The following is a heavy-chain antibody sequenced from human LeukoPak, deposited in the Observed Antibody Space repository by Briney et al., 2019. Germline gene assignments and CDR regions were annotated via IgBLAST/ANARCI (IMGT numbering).Heavy chain of an antibody. CDR2: INPNSGGT. J-gene: IGHJ3*02. D-gene: IGHD6-13*01. Sequence: ASVKVSCKASGYTFTGYYMHWVRQAPGQGLEWMGWINPNSGGTNYAQKFQGRVTMTRDTSISTAYMELSSLRSEDTAVYYCAREVPYSSSWDDAFDIWGQGTMVTVSS. CDR3: AREVPYSSSWDDAFDI. CDR1: GYTFTGYY. V-gene: IGHV1-2*02.